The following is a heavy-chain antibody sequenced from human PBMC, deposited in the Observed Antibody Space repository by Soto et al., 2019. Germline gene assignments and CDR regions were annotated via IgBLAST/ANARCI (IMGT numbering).Heavy chain of an antibody. V-gene: IGHV1-3*01. CDR1: GYTFTRYH. D-gene: IGHD3-22*01. Sequence: QVQFVQSGAEVKKPGASEKVSCKTPGYTFTRYHIHWVRQDPGQRRGWTRWINVGNGKTRYSQKIQGRLTLTRNTPGNTAYLELNSLFSEDTALYYCATPQDYDGCLDSWGQGALVTVSS. CDR2: INVGNGKT. CDR3: ATPQDYDGCLDS. J-gene: IGHJ4*02.